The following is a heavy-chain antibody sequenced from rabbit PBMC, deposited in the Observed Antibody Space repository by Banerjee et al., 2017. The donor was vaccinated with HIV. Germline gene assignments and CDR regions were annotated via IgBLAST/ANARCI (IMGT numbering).Heavy chain of an antibody. D-gene: IGHD1-1*01. CDR1: GFSFSSGYY. J-gene: IGHJ4*01. CDR3: ARAYLSGNSL. Sequence: QEQLVEYGGDLVQPGASLTLTCTASGFSFSSGYYMCWVRQAPGKGPEWIACIADDTSGSTYYASWAKGRFTVSKSSSTTVTLQMTSLTAADTATYFCARAYLSGNSLWGPGTLVTVS. CDR2: IADDTSGST. V-gene: IGHV1S45*01.